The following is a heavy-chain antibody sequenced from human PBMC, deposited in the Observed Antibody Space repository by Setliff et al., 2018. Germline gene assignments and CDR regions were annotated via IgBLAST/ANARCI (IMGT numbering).Heavy chain of an antibody. J-gene: IGHJ6*03. Sequence: EASVKVSCKASGGTFSSYGISWARQAPGQGLEWMGGTIPIFGTTNYAQKFQGRVTIITDESTSTAYMELSSLTSADAAVYYCAREGVDSRSSTDYRYYMDVWGKGTTVTVSS. D-gene: IGHD3-22*01. CDR3: AREGVDSRSSTDYRYYMDV. CDR1: GGTFSSYG. CDR2: TIPIFGTT. V-gene: IGHV1-69*05.